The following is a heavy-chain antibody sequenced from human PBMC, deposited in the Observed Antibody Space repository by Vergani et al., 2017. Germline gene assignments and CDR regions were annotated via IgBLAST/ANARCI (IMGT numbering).Heavy chain of an antibody. J-gene: IGHJ6*03. Sequence: QVQMVESGGGVVQPGRSLRLSCAASGFTFSSYAMHWVRQAPGKGLEWVAVISYDGSNKYYADSVKGRFTISRDNSKNTLYLQMNSLRAEDTAVYYCARRIRGDTRQQYYYYMDVWGKGTTVTVSS. CDR3: ARRIRGDTRQQYYYYMDV. V-gene: IGHV3-30-3*01. CDR2: ISYDGSNK. CDR1: GFTFSSYA. D-gene: IGHD3-10*01.